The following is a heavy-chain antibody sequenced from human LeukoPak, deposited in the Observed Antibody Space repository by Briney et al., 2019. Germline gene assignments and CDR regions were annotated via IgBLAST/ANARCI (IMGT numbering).Heavy chain of an antibody. J-gene: IGHJ4*02. CDR3: AKASDFDSSGYSVDS. V-gene: IGHV3-23*01. D-gene: IGHD3-22*01. CDR1: GFTFSRYA. CDR2: ISGGGGST. Sequence: GGSLRLSCAASGFTFSRYAMNWVRQAPGKGLEWVSLISGGGGSTYYADSVKGRFTISRDNSKNTLYLQMNSLRAEDTAVYYCAKASDFDSSGYSVDSWGQGTLLTVSS.